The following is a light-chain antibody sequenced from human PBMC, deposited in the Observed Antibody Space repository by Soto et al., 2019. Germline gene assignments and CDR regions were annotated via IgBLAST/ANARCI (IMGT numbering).Light chain of an antibody. CDR1: RSISTY. CDR2: EAL. CDR3: QQYGSSPRT. J-gene: IGKJ1*01. V-gene: IGKV3-20*01. Sequence: ETVLTQSPATLSLSPGERATLSCRASRSISTYLAWYQQKPGQAPRLLIYEALNRATGIPARFRGSGSGTDFTLTISRLEPEDFAVYYCQQYGSSPRTFGQGSKVDI.